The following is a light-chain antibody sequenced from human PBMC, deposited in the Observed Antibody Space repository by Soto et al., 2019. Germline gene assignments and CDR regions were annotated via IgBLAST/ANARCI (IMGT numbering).Light chain of an antibody. Sequence: DIQMTQSPSSLSASVGDRVTITCRASHDITNYLAWYQQKPGKVPKLLIYAASTLQSGVPSRFSGSGSGTDLTLTISSLQPEDAATYFCQKCSGPPPFTFGPGTTVDIK. J-gene: IGKJ3*01. CDR1: HDITNY. CDR3: QKCSGPPPFT. V-gene: IGKV1-27*01. CDR2: AAS.